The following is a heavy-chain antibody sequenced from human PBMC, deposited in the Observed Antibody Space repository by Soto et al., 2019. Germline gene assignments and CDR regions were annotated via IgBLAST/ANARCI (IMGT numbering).Heavy chain of an antibody. Sequence: ASVKVSCKASGYTFASYYMHWVRQAPGQGLEWMGIINPSGGSTSYAQKFQGRVTMTRDTSTSTVYMDLSSLRSEDTAVYYCVRESTPTRWFDPWGQGTLVTVSS. J-gene: IGHJ5*02. V-gene: IGHV1-46*03. CDR2: INPSGGST. CDR1: GYTFASYY. CDR3: VRESTPTRWFDP. D-gene: IGHD2-2*01.